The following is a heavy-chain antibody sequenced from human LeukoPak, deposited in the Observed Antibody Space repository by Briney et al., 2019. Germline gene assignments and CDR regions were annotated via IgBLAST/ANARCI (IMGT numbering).Heavy chain of an antibody. J-gene: IGHJ3*02. V-gene: IGHV3-21*01. Sequence: GGSLRLSCAASGFTFSSYSMNWVRQAPGKGLEWVSSISSSSSYIYYADSVKGRFTISRDNAKNSLYLQMNSLRAEDTAVYYCARDLVGLGGRNYAPDAFDIWGQGTMVTVSS. CDR1: GFTFSSYS. CDR3: ARDLVGLGGRNYAPDAFDI. CDR2: ISSSSSYI. D-gene: IGHD1-7*01.